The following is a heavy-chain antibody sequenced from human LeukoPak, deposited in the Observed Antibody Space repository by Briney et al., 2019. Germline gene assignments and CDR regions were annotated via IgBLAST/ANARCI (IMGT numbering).Heavy chain of an antibody. V-gene: IGHV3-23*01. CDR3: AKGSSPARSSVGTTSAFDI. Sequence: PGGSLRLSCAASAFTFSSYAMSWVRQAPGKGLEWVSAITGSGDSTYYADSVKGRFTISRDNSKNTLYMQMNSLRDEDTAVYYCAKGSSPARSSVGTTSAFDIWGQGTMVTVSS. CDR2: ITGSGDST. CDR1: AFTFSSYA. J-gene: IGHJ3*02. D-gene: IGHD1-26*01.